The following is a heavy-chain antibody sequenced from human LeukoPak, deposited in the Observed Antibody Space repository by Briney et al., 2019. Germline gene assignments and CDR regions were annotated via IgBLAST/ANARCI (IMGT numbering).Heavy chain of an antibody. Sequence: PSETLSLTCTVSGDSISSSNSYWSWIRQPPGKGLEWIGYIYYSGSTNYNPSLKSRVTISVDTSKNQFSLKLSSVTAADTAVYYCARDRDYYGSGSYPSYFDYWGQGTLVTVSS. CDR2: IYYSGST. CDR1: GDSISSSNSY. J-gene: IGHJ4*02. D-gene: IGHD3-10*01. CDR3: ARDRDYYGSGSYPSYFDY. V-gene: IGHV4-61*01.